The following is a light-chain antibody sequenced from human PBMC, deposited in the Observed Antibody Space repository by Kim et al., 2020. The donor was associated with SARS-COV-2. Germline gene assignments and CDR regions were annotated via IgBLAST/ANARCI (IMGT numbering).Light chain of an antibody. V-gene: IGLV2-11*01. J-gene: IGLJ2*01. CDR3: CSYAGSYGVV. Sequence: GQSSAISWSGTRGDVGGYNYVSWYQQHPAKAPKLMFYDVSKRPSGVPDRFSGSKSGNTASLTVSGLQAEDEADYYCCSYAGSYGVVFGGGTQLTVL. CDR2: DVS. CDR1: RGDVGGYNY.